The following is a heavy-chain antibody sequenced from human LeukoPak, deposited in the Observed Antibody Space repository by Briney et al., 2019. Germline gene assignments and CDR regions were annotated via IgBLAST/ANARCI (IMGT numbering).Heavy chain of an antibody. Sequence: ASVKVSCKASGYTFTSYDINWVRQATGQGLEWMGWMNPNSGNTGYAQKFQGRVTITRNTSISTAYMELSSLRSEDTAVYYCARQLVWGSYRSYWYFDLWGRGTLVTVSS. V-gene: IGHV1-8*03. CDR3: ARQLVWGSYRSYWYFDL. CDR2: MNPNSGNT. D-gene: IGHD3-16*02. CDR1: GYTFTSYD. J-gene: IGHJ2*01.